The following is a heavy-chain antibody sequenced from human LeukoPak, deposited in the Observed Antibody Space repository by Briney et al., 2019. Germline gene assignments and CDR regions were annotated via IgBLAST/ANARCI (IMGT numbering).Heavy chain of an antibody. J-gene: IGHJ4*02. D-gene: IGHD5-18*01. CDR2: ISYDGSNK. Sequence: GGSLRLSCAASGFTFSSYAMHWVRQAPGKGLEWVAVISYDGSNKYYADSVKGRFTISRDNAKNSLYLQMNSLRAEDTAVYYCARSVDTAMMYWGQGTLVTVSS. CDR3: ARSVDTAMMY. CDR1: GFTFSSYA. V-gene: IGHV3-30-3*01.